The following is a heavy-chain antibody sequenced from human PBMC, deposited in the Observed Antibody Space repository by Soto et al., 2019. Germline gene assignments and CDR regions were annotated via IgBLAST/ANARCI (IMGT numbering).Heavy chain of an antibody. Sequence: EVQLVESGGAFVRPGESLRLSCVASGFSFSSFPMNWVRQAPGGGLEWVAYISSLGNTINYADSVRDRFTISRDNNKNTLSLQMDSLRDEDTAVYFWARDGTFGHYGATSTYYLDHGGKGTPFTVSS. D-gene: IGHD4-17*01. J-gene: IGHJ4*02. CDR2: ISSLGNTI. CDR3: ARDGTFGHYGATSTYYLDH. CDR1: GFSFSSFP. V-gene: IGHV3-48*02.